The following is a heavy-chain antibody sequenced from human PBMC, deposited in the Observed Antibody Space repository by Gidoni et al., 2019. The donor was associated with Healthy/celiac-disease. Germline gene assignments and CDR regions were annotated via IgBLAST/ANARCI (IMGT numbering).Heavy chain of an antibody. CDR2: IAYDGSNK. D-gene: IGHD6-6*01. Sequence: QVQLVESGGGVVQPGRSLRLSCAASGFTFSRYGMHWVRQAPGKGLEWVAVIAYDGSNKYYADSVKGRFTISRANSQNTLYLQMNSLRAEDTAVYYCAKLASIAARHNQPSDYWGQVTLVTVSS. CDR1: GFTFSRYG. CDR3: AKLASIAARHNQPSDY. J-gene: IGHJ4*02. V-gene: IGHV3-30*18.